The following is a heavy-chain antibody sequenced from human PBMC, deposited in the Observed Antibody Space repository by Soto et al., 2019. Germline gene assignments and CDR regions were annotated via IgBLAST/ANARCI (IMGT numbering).Heavy chain of an antibody. V-gene: IGHV1-18*01. Sequence: WVGQGTREGLEWMGWISAYNGNTNYAQKLQGRLTMTTDTSTSTAYMELRSLRSDDTAVYYCSRYYSGFWSGYHVPPPIDSPAQRTLVTVSS. CDR2: ISAYNGNT. D-gene: IGHD3-3*01. CDR3: SRYYSGFWSGYHVPPPIDS. J-gene: IGHJ4*02.